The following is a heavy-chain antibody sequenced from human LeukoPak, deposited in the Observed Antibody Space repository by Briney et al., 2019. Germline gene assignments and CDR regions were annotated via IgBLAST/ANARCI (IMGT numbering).Heavy chain of an antibody. V-gene: IGHV1-24*01. D-gene: IGHD6-13*01. Sequence: ASVKVSCKVSGYTLTELSMHWVRQAPGKGLEWMGGFDPEDGETIYAQKFQGRVTMTEDTSTDTAYMELSSLRSEDTAVYYCATGYSSSWYIDYRGQGTLVTVSS. CDR1: GYTLTELS. CDR2: FDPEDGET. CDR3: ATGYSSSWYIDY. J-gene: IGHJ4*02.